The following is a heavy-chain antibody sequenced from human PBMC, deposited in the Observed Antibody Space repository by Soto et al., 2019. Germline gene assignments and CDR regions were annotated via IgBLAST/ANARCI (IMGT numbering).Heavy chain of an antibody. Sequence: QVQLVESGGGVVQPGRSLRLSCAASGFTFSSYGMHWVRQAPGKGLEWVAVISYDGRNKNYADSVKGRFTISRDNSKNTLYLQMNSLRAEDTAVYYCAKDLWGAAAVTPGDYWGQGTLVTVSS. V-gene: IGHV3-30*18. D-gene: IGHD6-13*01. CDR1: GFTFSSYG. CDR2: ISYDGRNK. CDR3: AKDLWGAAAVTPGDY. J-gene: IGHJ4*02.